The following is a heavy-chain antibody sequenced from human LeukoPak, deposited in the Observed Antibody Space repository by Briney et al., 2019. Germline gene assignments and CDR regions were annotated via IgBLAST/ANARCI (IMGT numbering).Heavy chain of an antibody. CDR3: ARQGSLSYCSGGSCWFDP. CDR2: IYYSGST. Sequence: PSGTLSLTCTVSGGSISTSSYYWGWIRQPPGKGLEWIGSIYYSGSTYSNPSLKSRVTISVDTSKNQFSLKLYSVAAADTAVYHCARQGSLSYCSGGSCWFDPWGQGTLVTVSS. D-gene: IGHD2-15*01. CDR1: GGSISTSSYY. J-gene: IGHJ5*02. V-gene: IGHV4-39*01.